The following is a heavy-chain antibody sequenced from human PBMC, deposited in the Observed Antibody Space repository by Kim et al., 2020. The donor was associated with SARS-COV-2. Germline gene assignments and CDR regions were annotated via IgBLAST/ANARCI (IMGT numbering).Heavy chain of an antibody. J-gene: IGHJ4*02. CDR1: GGSVSSGSYY. CDR2: IYYSGST. CDR3: ARGGAKDPSIAAAGYYDY. Sequence: SETLSLTCTVSGGSVSSGSYYWSWIRQPPGKGLEWIGYIYYSGSTNYNPSLKSRVTISVDTSKNQFSLKLSSVTAADTAVYYCARGGAKDPSIAAAGYYDYWGQGTLVTVSS. D-gene: IGHD6-13*01. V-gene: IGHV4-61*01.